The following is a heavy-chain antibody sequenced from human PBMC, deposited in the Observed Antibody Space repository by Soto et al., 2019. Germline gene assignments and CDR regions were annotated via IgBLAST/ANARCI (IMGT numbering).Heavy chain of an antibody. Sequence: PSETLSLTCTVSGGSISSGGYYWSRIRQHPGKGLEWIGYIYYSGSTYYNPSLKSRVTISVDTSKNQFSLKLSSVTDADTAVYYCARTTANTYYYDSNPLDYWGQGTLVTVSS. D-gene: IGHD3-22*01. V-gene: IGHV4-31*03. J-gene: IGHJ4*02. CDR3: ARTTANTYYYDSNPLDY. CDR1: GGSISSGGYY. CDR2: IYYSGST.